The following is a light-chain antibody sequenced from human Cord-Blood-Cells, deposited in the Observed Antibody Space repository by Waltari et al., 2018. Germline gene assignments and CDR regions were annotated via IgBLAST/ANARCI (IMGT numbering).Light chain of an antibody. CDR3: QQYNSYST. CDR2: KAS. Sequence: DIQMTQPPSTLSASVGDRVTITCRASQSISSWLAWYPQKPGKAPKLLIYKASSLESGVPSRFSGSGSGTEFTLTISSLQPDDFATYYCQQYNSYSTFGQGTKVEIK. J-gene: IGKJ1*01. V-gene: IGKV1-5*03. CDR1: QSISSW.